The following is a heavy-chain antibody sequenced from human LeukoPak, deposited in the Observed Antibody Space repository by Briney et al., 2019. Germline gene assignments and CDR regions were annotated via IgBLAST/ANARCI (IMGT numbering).Heavy chain of an antibody. Sequence: ASVKVSCKASGGTFSSYAISWVRQAPGQGLEWMGRIIPILGIANYAQKFQGRVTITADKSTSTAYMELRSLRSDDTAVYYCARDYNYGDYPLDYWGQGTLVTVSS. V-gene: IGHV1-69*04. CDR3: ARDYNYGDYPLDY. J-gene: IGHJ4*02. CDR2: IIPILGIA. CDR1: GGTFSSYA. D-gene: IGHD4-17*01.